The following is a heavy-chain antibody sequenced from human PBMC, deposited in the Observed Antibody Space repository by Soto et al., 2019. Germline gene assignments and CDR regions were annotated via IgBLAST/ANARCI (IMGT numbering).Heavy chain of an antibody. CDR2: VIPIFGTA. J-gene: IGHJ4*02. CDR1: GGTFSTYS. D-gene: IGHD1-26*01. Sequence: QVQLVQSGAEVKKPGSSVKVSCKTSGGTFSTYSIVWVRQAPGEGLEWMGGVIPIFGTANYAQKFQDRVTITADKSTNTDFKELSSKKSEDTSMYYCASSSGNNYGVGTNYYFDYWGQGTLVTVSS. CDR3: ASSSGNNYGVGTNYYFDY. V-gene: IGHV1-69*06.